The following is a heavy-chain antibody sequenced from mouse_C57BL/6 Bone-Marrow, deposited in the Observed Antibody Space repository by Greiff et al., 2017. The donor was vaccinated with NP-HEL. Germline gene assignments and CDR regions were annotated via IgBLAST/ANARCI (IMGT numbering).Heavy chain of an antibody. J-gene: IGHJ4*01. Sequence: QVQLQQSGAELVKPGASVKLSCKASGYTFTEYPIHWVKQRSGQGLEWIGWFYPGSGSITYNEKFQDTATLSANKSSRTCYMELSRVTSEDSAVYFCARRAATDYYAMDYWGQGTSVTVSS. CDR3: ARRAATDYYAMDY. D-gene: IGHD6-1*01. V-gene: IGHV1-62-2*01. CDR1: GYTFTEYP. CDR2: FYPGSGSI.